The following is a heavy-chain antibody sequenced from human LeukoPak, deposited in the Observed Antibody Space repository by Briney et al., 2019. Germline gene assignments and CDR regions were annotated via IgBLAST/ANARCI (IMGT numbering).Heavy chain of an antibody. CDR1: GFTVSSNY. CDR3: AKDPRGGYYLYYFDY. V-gene: IGHV3-23*01. CDR2: ISGSGSST. D-gene: IGHD3-22*01. Sequence: GGSLRLSCAASGFTVSSNYMSWVRQAPGKGLEWVSSISGSGSSTYYADSLKGRFTISRDNSKNTLYLQMNSLRAEDTAVYYCAKDPRGGYYLYYFDYWGQGTLVTVSS. J-gene: IGHJ4*02.